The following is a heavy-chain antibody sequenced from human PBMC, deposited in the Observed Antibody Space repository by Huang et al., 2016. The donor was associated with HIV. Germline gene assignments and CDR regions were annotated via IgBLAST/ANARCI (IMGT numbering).Heavy chain of an antibody. Sequence: QVQLVQSGAEVRKPGSSVKVSCRASGGSFNNFGINWVRQAPGQGLEWMGGISTRCGTRNDGQRFQGRVTITADETTGVVYMELSSLRSDDTAVYFCAKRGGAWGSPYAFDLWGPGTMVTVSS. V-gene: IGHV1-69*13. CDR3: AKRGGAWGSPYAFDL. CDR2: ISTRCGTR. J-gene: IGHJ3*01. D-gene: IGHD3-16*01. CDR1: GGSFNNFG.